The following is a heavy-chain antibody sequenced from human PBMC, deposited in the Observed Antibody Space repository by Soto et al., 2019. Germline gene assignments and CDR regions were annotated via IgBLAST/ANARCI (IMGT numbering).Heavy chain of an antibody. J-gene: IGHJ4*02. CDR1: GGSISSSSYY. CDR3: ARLALVGAIDY. Sequence: QLQLQESGPGLVKPSETLSLTCTVSGGSISSSSYYWGWIRQPPGKGLEWIGSIYYSGSTYYNPSLKSRVTISVDTSKNQFSLKLSSVTAADTAVYYCARLALVGAIDYWGQGTLVTVSS. CDR2: IYYSGST. D-gene: IGHD1-26*01. V-gene: IGHV4-39*01.